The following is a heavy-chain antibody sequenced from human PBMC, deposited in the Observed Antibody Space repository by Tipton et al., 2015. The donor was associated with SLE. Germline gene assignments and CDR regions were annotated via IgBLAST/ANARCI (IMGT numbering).Heavy chain of an antibody. D-gene: IGHD4-17*01. CDR1: GGSFSGYY. Sequence: GLVKPSETLSLTCAVYGGSFSGYYWSWIRQPPGKGLEWIGEINHSGSTDYNPSLKSRVTISVDTSKNQFSLKLSSVTAADTAVYYCARWSYGDTLDYWGQGTLVTVSS. V-gene: IGHV4-34*01. CDR3: ARWSYGDTLDY. CDR2: INHSGST. J-gene: IGHJ4*02.